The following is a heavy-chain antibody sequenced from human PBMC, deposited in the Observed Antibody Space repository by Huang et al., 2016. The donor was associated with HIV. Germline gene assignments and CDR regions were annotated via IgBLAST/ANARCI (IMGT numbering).Heavy chain of an antibody. J-gene: IGHJ3*02. CDR3: VRVRRVMDTYCVADCSTLEAFDI. Sequence: QVQLVQSGSELKKPGASVKVSCKASGYTFTNYGVHWVRQAPGQGLEWMGLINTDTGKPRYAQGLTGRFVFSLETSVNTAYLQISSLKAADSAIYYCVRVRRVMDTYCVADCSTLEAFDIWGQGTVVTVSA. CDR2: INTDTGKP. D-gene: IGHD2-21*02. CDR1: GYTFTNYG. V-gene: IGHV7-4-1*02.